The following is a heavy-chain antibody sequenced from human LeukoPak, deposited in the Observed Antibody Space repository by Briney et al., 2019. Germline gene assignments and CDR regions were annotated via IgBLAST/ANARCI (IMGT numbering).Heavy chain of an antibody. J-gene: IGHJ4*02. V-gene: IGHV4-34*01. CDR2: INHSGST. Sequence: SETLSLTCAVYGGSFSGYYWSWIRQPPGKGLEWIGEINHSGSTNYNPSLKSRVTISVDTSKNQFSLKLSSVTAADTAVYYCARAYYYDRSGYHYWGQGTLVTVSS. CDR1: GGSFSGYY. CDR3: ARAYYYDRSGYHY. D-gene: IGHD3-22*01.